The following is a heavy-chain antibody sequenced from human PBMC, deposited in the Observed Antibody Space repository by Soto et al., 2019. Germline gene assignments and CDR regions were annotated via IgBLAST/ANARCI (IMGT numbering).Heavy chain of an antibody. CDR3: ARGSYTSTWY. Sequence: TLSLTCTVSGASMSSGGYYWTWIRQSPGKGLEWIGYIYYSGSTYYNPSLESRMTINPDTSKNQFSLELNSVTPEDTAVYYCARGSYTSTWYWGQGTLVTVSS. CDR2: IYYSGST. J-gene: IGHJ4*02. V-gene: IGHV4-30-4*08. D-gene: IGHD6-13*01. CDR1: GASMSSGGYY.